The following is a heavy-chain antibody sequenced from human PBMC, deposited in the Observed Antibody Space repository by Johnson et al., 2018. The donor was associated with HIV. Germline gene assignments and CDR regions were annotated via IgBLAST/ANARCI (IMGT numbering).Heavy chain of an antibody. Sequence: EVQLVESGGGLIQPGGSLRLSCAASGFTVSSNYMSWVRQAPGKGLEWVSGISWNSGSIGYADSVKGRFTISRDNAKNSLYLQMNSLRAGDTAVYYCARENDAFDIWGQGTMVTVSS. V-gene: IGHV3-53*03. CDR1: GFTVSSNY. CDR2: SWNSGSI. J-gene: IGHJ3*02. CDR3: ARENDAFDI.